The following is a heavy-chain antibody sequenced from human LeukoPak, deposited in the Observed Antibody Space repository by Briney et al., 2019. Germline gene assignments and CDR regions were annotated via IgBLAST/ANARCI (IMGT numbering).Heavy chain of an antibody. J-gene: IGHJ5*02. Sequence: VASVKVSCKASGGTFSNYAISWVRQAPGQGPEWMGGIIPIFGTANYAQKFRGRVTITADKSTRTAYMELSSLRSEDTAVYYCARGPHKRTYDRDNWFDPWGQGTLVTVSS. CDR3: ARGPHKRTYDRDNWFDP. CDR2: IIPIFGTA. D-gene: IGHD3-3*01. V-gene: IGHV1-69*06. CDR1: GGTFSNYA.